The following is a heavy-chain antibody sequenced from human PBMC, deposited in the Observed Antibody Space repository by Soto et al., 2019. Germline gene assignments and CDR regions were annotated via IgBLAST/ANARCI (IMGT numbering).Heavy chain of an antibody. CDR1: GDSISRGYYY. D-gene: IGHD3-22*01. CDR3: ARANYYESAGYFYDY. CDR2: IYYSGST. Sequence: SETLSLTCNVSGDSISRGYYYWSWIRQPPGKGLEWIGYIYYSGSTYYDPSLESRVTISVDTSKNQFSLRLNSVTAADTAVYYCARANYYESAGYFYDYWGPGTLVTVSS. V-gene: IGHV4-30-4*01. J-gene: IGHJ4*02.